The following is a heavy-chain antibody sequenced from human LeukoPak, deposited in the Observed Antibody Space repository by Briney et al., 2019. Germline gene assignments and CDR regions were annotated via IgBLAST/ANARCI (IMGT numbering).Heavy chain of an antibody. Sequence: HAGGSLRLSCAASGFTFSSYAMSWVRQAPGKGLEWVSAISGSGGSTYYADSVKGRFTISRDNSKNTLYLQMNSLRAEDTAVYYCARGATFGGTQAAYYYYGMDVWGQGTTVTVSS. CDR3: ARGATFGGTQAAYYYYGMDV. J-gene: IGHJ6*02. D-gene: IGHD3-16*01. CDR1: GFTFSSYA. V-gene: IGHV3-23*01. CDR2: ISGSGGST.